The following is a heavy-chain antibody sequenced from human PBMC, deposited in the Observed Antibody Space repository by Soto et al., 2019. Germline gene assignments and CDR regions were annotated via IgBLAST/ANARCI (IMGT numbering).Heavy chain of an antibody. V-gene: IGHV3-11*06. J-gene: IGHJ5*02. CDR1: GFSFGDSY. CDR2: ISPGSRYP. CDR3: VRGGGGGLFDP. D-gene: IGHD2-15*01. Sequence: PGGSLRLSCAGSGFSFGDSYMSWIRQAPGKGLEWLSYISPGSRYPAYADSVKGRFTISRDNAKRSLYLQMMSLTAEDTAIYYCVRGGGGGLFDPWGQGTMVTVSS.